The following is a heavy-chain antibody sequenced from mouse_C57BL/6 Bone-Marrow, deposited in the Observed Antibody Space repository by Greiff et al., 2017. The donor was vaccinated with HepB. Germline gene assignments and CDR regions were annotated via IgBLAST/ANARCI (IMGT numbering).Heavy chain of an antibody. V-gene: IGHV1-54*01. Sequence: QVQLQQSGAELVRPGTSVKVSCKASGYAFTNYLIEWVKQRPGQGLEWIGVINPGSGGTNYNEKFKGKATLTADKSSSTAYMQLSSLTSEDSAVYLCARRVLRHDAMDYWGQGTSVTVSS. D-gene: IGHD2-12*01. CDR1: GYAFTNYL. CDR3: ARRVLRHDAMDY. J-gene: IGHJ4*01. CDR2: INPGSGGT.